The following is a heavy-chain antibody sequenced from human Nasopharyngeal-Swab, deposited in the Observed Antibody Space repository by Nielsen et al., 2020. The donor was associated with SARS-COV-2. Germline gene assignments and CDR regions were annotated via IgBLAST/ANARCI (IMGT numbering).Heavy chain of an antibody. CDR2: IYYTGST. CDR1: GGSMRSGDYY. V-gene: IGHV4-30-4*01. J-gene: IGHJ2*01. CDR3: ARIFYDSSGYYQIHWYFDL. Sequence: LRLSCTLSGGSMRSGDYYWSWIRQTPGKGLEWIGNIYYTGSTYLNPSLKSRVSMTVDTSKTQFSLKLSSVTSADTAVYYCARIFYDSSGYYQIHWYFDLWGRGTLVTAPQ. D-gene: IGHD3-22*01.